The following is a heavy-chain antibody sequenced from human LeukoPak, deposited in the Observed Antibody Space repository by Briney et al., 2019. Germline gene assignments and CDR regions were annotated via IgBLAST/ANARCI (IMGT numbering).Heavy chain of an antibody. CDR3: AIHVVVVTNVPDAFDI. V-gene: IGHV3-74*01. CDR1: GFSFSRSW. CDR2: INSDGSST. Sequence: GGSLRLSCAASGFSFSRSWMHWVRQAPGKGLVWVSHINSDGSSTTYADSVKGRFTISRDNAKNTLYLQMSSLRASDTAIYYCAIHVVVVTNVPDAFDIWGQGTMVTVSS. D-gene: IGHD2-21*02. J-gene: IGHJ3*02.